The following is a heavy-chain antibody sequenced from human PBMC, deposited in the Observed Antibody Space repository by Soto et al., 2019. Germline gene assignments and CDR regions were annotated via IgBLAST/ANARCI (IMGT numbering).Heavy chain of an antibody. Sequence: GGSLRLSCAASVFTFSSYAMSWVRQAPGKGLEWVSAISGSGGSTYYADSVKGRFTISRDNSKNTLYLQMNSLRAEDTAVYYCAKEPGHGDCSGGSCYPPGWGQGTLVTVSS. V-gene: IGHV3-23*01. J-gene: IGHJ4*02. CDR1: VFTFSSYA. D-gene: IGHD2-15*01. CDR3: AKEPGHGDCSGGSCYPPG. CDR2: ISGSGGST.